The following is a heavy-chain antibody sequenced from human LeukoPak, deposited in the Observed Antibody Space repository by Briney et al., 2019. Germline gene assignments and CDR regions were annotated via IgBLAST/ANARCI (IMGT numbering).Heavy chain of an antibody. D-gene: IGHD2-15*01. J-gene: IGHJ4*02. CDR2: ISGYNGNA. CDR1: GYTFSSYG. V-gene: IGHV1-18*01. CDR3: ARENFPTIRGYCTGGSCALDF. Sequence: ASVKDSCKASGYTFSSYGISWVRQAPGQGLEWMGWISGYNGNANYAQKLQGRVTMTTDTYTSTAYMELGSLRSDDTAVYYCARENFPTIRGYCTGGSCALDFWGQGTLVTVSS.